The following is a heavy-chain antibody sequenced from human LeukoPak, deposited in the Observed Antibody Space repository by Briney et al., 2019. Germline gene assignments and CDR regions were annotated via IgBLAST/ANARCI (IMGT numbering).Heavy chain of an antibody. D-gene: IGHD3-22*01. CDR1: GFTFKNHA. CDR3: AKMISSGYSADFDY. Sequence: PGGSLRLSCAASGFTFKNHAMSWVRQAPGKGLEWVSAISASGGTTYYADSVKGRFTISRDNSKNTLYLQMSTLRVEDTAVYYCAKMISSGYSADFDYWGQGNLVTVSS. V-gene: IGHV3-23*01. CDR2: ISASGGTT. J-gene: IGHJ4*02.